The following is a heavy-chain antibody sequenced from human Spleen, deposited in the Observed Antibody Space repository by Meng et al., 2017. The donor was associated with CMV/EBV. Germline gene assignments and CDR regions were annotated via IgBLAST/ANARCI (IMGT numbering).Heavy chain of an antibody. V-gene: IGHV3-23*01. J-gene: IGHJ6*02. D-gene: IGHD3-3*01. CDR2: ISGGGGRT. CDR1: GFTFSTYA. CDR3: AKEDREGGANYDFWSGQPNYYYGMDV. Sequence: ETLSLTCAASGFTFSTYAITWVRQAPGKRLEWVSTISGGGGRTYYADSVKGRFTISRDNFQQTLYLEMNSLSVEDTAVYFCAKEDREGGANYDFWSGQPNYYYGMDVWGQGTTVTVSS.